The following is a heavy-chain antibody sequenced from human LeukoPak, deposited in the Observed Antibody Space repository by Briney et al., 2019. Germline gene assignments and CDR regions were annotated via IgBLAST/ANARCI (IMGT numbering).Heavy chain of an antibody. CDR1: GFTFSSYA. D-gene: IGHD5-18*01. CDR2: ISGSGGST. J-gene: IGHJ4*02. CDR3: AKDRLMDSYGMLDY. V-gene: IGHV3-23*01. Sequence: QPGGSLRLSCAASGFTFSSYAMSWVRQAPGKGLEWVSAISGSGGSTYYADSVKGRFTISRDNSKNALYLQMNSLRAEDTAVYYCAKDRLMDSYGMLDYWGQGTLVTVSS.